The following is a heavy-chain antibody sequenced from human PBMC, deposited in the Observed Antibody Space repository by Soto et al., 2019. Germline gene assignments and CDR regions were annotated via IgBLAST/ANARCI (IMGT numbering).Heavy chain of an antibody. D-gene: IGHD3-3*01. J-gene: IGHJ4*02. Sequence: VQLVESGGGVVQPGSSLRRSCAASGFTFSSYAMHWVRQAPGKGLEWVAVTSYDESNKYYADSVKGRFTISRDNSKNTLSLQMNSLRPEDTAVYYCARGIAYYDFWSGFVYWGQGTLITVSS. V-gene: IGHV3-30-3*01. CDR2: TSYDESNK. CDR1: GFTFSSYA. CDR3: ARGIAYYDFWSGFVY.